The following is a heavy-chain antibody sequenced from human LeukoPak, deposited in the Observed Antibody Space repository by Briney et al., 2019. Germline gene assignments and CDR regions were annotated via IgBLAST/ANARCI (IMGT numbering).Heavy chain of an antibody. D-gene: IGHD2-2*01. J-gene: IGHJ4*02. CDR3: ASISTSRYADY. CDR1: GYTFTSYD. CDR2: INPNSGGT. V-gene: IGHV1-2*02. Sequence: ASVKVSCKASGYTFTSYDINWVRQATGQGLEWMGWINPNSGGTNYAQKFQGRVTMTRDTSISTAYMELSRLRSDDTAVYYCASISTSRYADYWGQGTLVTVSS.